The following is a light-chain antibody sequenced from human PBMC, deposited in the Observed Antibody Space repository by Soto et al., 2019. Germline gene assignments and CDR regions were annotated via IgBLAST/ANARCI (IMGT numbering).Light chain of an antibody. Sequence: EIVLTQSPATLSLSPGERATLSCRASQNVRDYLAWYQQKPGQPPRLLIYDASTRATGIPARFSGSGSGTDFTLTISSLEPEDFAVYYCQQRGNWPPITFGQGTRLEIK. CDR1: QNVRDY. CDR2: DAS. CDR3: QQRGNWPPIT. J-gene: IGKJ5*01. V-gene: IGKV3-11*01.